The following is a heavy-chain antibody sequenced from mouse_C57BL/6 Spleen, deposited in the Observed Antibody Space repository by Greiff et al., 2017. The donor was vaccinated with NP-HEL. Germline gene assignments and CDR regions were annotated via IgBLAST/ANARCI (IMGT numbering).Heavy chain of an antibody. CDR1: GYTFTSYW. CDR2: IDPSDSYT. J-gene: IGHJ3*01. D-gene: IGHD1-1*01. Sequence: VQLQQPGAELVMPGASVKLSCKASGYTFTSYWMHWVKQRPGQGLEWIGEIDPSDSYTNYNQKFKGKSTLTVDKSSSTAYMQLSSLTSEDSAVYYCARSYYYGSRETGFAYWGQGTLVTVSA. CDR3: ARSYYYGSRETGFAY. V-gene: IGHV1-69*01.